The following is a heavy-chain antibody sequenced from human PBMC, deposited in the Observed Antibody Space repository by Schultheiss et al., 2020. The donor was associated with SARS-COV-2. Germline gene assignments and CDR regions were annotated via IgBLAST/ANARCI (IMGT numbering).Heavy chain of an antibody. D-gene: IGHD3-3*01. J-gene: IGHJ2*01. CDR3: AREGDFWSGYRKPYWYFDL. CDR2: ISAYNGNT. CDR1: GYTFTSYG. Sequence: ASVKVSCKASGYTFTSYGISWVRQAPGQGLEWMGWISAYNGNTNYAQKLQGRVTMTRDTSISTAYMELSRLRSDDTAVYYCAREGDFWSGYRKPYWYFDLWGRGTLVTVSS. V-gene: IGHV1-18*01.